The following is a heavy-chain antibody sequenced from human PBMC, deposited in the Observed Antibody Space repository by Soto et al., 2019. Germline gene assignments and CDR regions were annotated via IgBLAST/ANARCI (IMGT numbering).Heavy chain of an antibody. CDR2: ISYDGSNK. V-gene: IGHV3-30*18. Sequence: GGSLRLSCAASGFTFSSYGMHWVRQAPGKGLEWVAVISYDGSNKYYADSVKGRFTISRDNSKNTLYLQMNSLRAEDTAVYYCGKDLTVTTHGVLDYWGQGTLVTVSS. CDR3: GKDLTVTTHGVLDY. D-gene: IGHD4-17*01. CDR1: GFTFSSYG. J-gene: IGHJ4*02.